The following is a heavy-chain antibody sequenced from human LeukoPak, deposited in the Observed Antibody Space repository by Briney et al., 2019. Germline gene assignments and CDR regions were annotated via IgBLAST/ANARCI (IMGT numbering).Heavy chain of an antibody. J-gene: IGHJ4*02. CDR2: IKQDGTEK. CDR3: AGDVRPDY. Sequence: GGSLRLSCAASGFTFSSYWMSWVRQAPGEGLEWVANIKQDGTEKYYMDSVKGRFSISRDNAKNSLYLQMNALRAEDTAVYYCAGDVRPDYWGQGTLVTV. D-gene: IGHD6-6*01. V-gene: IGHV3-7*04. CDR1: GFTFSSYW.